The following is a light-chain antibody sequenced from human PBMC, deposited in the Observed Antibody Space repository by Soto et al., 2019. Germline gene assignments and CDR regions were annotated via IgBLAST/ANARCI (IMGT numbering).Light chain of an antibody. CDR3: GTWDSILSARV. V-gene: IGLV1-51*02. Sequence: QSVLTQPPSVSAAPGQKVTISCSGSSSNIGNNYVSWYQQLPGTAPKLLIYENNKRPSGIPDRFSGSKSGTSATLGITGLQTGDEADYYCGTWDSILSARVFGGGTKLTVL. CDR1: SSNIGNNY. J-gene: IGLJ3*02. CDR2: ENN.